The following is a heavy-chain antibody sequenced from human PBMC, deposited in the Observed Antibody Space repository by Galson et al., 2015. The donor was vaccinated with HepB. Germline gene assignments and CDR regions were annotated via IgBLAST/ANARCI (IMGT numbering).Heavy chain of an antibody. CDR1: GFTSSDYY. D-gene: IGHD1-26*01. CDR2: ISSGGSTT. Sequence: SLRLSCAASGFTSSDYYMSWIRQSPGQGLEWLAYISSGGSTTYYVDSVKGRFTISRDNAKNSLFLQMNSLRAEDTALYYCATGGIKNAIVGAPYWGQGTLVTVSS. CDR3: ATGGIKNAIVGAPY. V-gene: IGHV3-11*01. J-gene: IGHJ4*02.